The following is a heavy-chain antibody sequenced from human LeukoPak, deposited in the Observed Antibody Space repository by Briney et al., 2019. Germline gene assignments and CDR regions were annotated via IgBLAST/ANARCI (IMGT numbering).Heavy chain of an antibody. V-gene: IGHV1-69*13. CDR2: IIPIFGTA. CDR3: ARDFAVVTISGLDAFDI. CDR1: GGTFSSYA. J-gene: IGHJ3*02. Sequence: ASVKVSCKASGGTFSSYAISWVRQAPGQGLEWMGGIIPIFGTANYAQKFQGRVTITADESTSTAYMELSSLRSEDTAVYYCARDFAVVTISGLDAFDIWGQGTMVTVSS. D-gene: IGHD3-22*01.